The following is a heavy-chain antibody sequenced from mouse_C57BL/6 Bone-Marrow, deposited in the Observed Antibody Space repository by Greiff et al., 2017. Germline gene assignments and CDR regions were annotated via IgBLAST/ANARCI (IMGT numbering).Heavy chain of an antibody. CDR1: GYSFTSYY. J-gene: IGHJ3*01. CDR2: IYPGSGNT. V-gene: IGHV1-66*01. D-gene: IGHD2-4*01. CDR3: ARCYDYDPAWFAY. Sequence: QVQLKQSGPELVKPGASVKISCKASGYSFTSYYIHWVKQRPGQGLEWIGWIYPGSGNTKYNEKFKGKATLTADTSSSTAYMQLSSLISEDSAVYYCARCYDYDPAWFAYWGQGTLVTVSA.